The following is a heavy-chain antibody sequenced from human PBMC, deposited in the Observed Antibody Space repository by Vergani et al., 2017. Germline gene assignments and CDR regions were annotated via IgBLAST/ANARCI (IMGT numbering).Heavy chain of an antibody. CDR1: GYTFTSYA. J-gene: IGHJ4*02. V-gene: IGHV1-3*01. CDR2: INAGNGNT. Sequence: QVQLVQSGAEVKTPGASVKVSCKASGYTFTSYAMHWVRQAPGQRLEWMGWINAGNGNTKYSQKFQGRVTITRDTSASTAYMELSSLRSEDTAVYYCARDRNYYDSSGYYFFDYWGQGTLVTVSS. D-gene: IGHD3-22*01. CDR3: ARDRNYYDSSGYYFFDY.